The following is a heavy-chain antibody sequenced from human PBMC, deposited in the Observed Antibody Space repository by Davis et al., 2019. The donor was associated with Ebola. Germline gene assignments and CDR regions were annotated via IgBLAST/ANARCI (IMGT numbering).Heavy chain of an antibody. J-gene: IGHJ6*02. CDR2: ISSSSSYI. CDR3: ARDRNTFHYYYGMDV. CDR1: GFTFSSYS. V-gene: IGHV3-21*01. Sequence: GESLKISCAASGFTFSSYSMNWVRQAPGKGLEWVSSISSSSSYIYYADSVKGRFTISRDNAKNSLYLQMNSLRAEDTAVYYCARDRNTFHYYYGMDVWGQGTTVTVSS. D-gene: IGHD3-16*01.